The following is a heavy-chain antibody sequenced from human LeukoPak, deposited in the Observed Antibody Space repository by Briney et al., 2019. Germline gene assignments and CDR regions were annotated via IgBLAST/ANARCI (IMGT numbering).Heavy chain of an antibody. D-gene: IGHD6-19*01. J-gene: IGHJ4*02. CDR3: ARVPESSGCLDY. Sequence: GASVKVSCKASGYTFTGYYMHWVRQAPGQGLEWMGRINPNSGGTNYAQKFQGRVTMTRDTSISTAYMELSRLRSDDTAVYYCARVPESSGCLDYWGQGTLVTVSS. CDR2: INPNSGGT. CDR1: GYTFTGYY. V-gene: IGHV1-2*06.